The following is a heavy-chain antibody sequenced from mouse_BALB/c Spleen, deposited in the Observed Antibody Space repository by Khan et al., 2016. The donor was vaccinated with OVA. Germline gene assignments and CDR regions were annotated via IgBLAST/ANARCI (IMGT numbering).Heavy chain of an antibody. CDR1: GFSLTTYG. CDR3: AGNYEYDEGLAY. J-gene: IGHJ3*01. Sequence: QVQLKESGPGLVQPSQSLSITCTVSGFSLTTYGVHWVRQSPGKGLEWLGVIWSGGSTDYNAAFISRLIISNDSYTSQLFFQLNSLQVNDTDIYDSAGNYEYDEGLAYWGQGTLVTVSA. V-gene: IGHV2-2*02. CDR2: IWSGGST. D-gene: IGHD2-4*01.